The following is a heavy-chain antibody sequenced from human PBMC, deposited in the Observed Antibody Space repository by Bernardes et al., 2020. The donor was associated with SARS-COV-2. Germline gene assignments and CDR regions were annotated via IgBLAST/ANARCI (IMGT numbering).Heavy chain of an antibody. V-gene: IGHV7-4-1*02. CDR1: GYTFTSYA. D-gene: IGHD6-13*01. CDR3: ASPRYSSISDAFDI. CDR2: INTNTGNP. Sequence: ASVKVSCKASGYTFTSYAMNWVRQAPGQGLEWMGWINTNTGNPTYAQGFTGRFVFSLDTSVSTAYLQISSLKAEDTAVYYCASPRYSSISDAFDIWGQGTLVTVSS. J-gene: IGHJ3*02.